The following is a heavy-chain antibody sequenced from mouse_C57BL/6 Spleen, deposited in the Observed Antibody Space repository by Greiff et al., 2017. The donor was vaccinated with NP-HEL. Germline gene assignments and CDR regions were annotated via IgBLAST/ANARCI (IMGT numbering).Heavy chain of an antibody. J-gene: IGHJ3*01. D-gene: IGHD2-3*01. CDR2: IDPSDSYT. V-gene: IGHV1-50*01. CDR3: ARSYDGYYGGFAY. CDR1: GYTFTSYW. Sequence: QVQLQQPGAELVKPGASVKLSCKASGYTFTSYWMQWVKQRPGQGLEWIGEIDPSDSYTNSNQKFKGKATLTVDTSSSTAYMQLSSLTSEDSAVYYCARSYDGYYGGFAYWGQGTLVTVSA.